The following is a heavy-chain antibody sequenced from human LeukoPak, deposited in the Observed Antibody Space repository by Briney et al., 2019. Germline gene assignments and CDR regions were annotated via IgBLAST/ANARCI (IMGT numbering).Heavy chain of an antibody. D-gene: IGHD6-13*01. CDR2: ISYDGSNK. J-gene: IGHJ4*02. CDR1: GFTFSSYG. CDR3: ANFGIPAAKGFDY. V-gene: IGHV3-30*18. Sequence: LPGSSLRLFCAASGFTFSSYGMHWVRQAPGKGLEWVAVISYDGSNKYYADSVKGRFTISRDNSKNTLYLQMHSVRAEDTAVYLGANFGIPAAKGFDYWGQGTLVTVSS.